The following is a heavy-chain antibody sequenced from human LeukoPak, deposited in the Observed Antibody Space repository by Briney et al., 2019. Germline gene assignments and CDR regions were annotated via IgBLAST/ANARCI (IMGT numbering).Heavy chain of an antibody. D-gene: IGHD6-19*01. V-gene: IGHV3-21*01. Sequence: GGSLRLSCAASGFTFSSYSMNWVRQAPGKGLEWVSSISSSSSYIYYADSVKGRFTISRDNAKNSLYLQMNSLRAEDTAVYYCARVAKYSSGRGIFVYWGQGTLVTVSS. CDR2: ISSSSSYI. J-gene: IGHJ4*02. CDR3: ARVAKYSSGRGIFVY. CDR1: GFTFSSYS.